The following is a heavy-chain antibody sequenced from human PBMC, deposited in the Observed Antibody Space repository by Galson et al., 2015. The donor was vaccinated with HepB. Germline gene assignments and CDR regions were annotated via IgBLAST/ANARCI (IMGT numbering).Heavy chain of an antibody. CDR3: AAHTADGESTFDF. D-gene: IGHD4-17*01. V-gene: IGHV3-23*01. J-gene: IGHJ4*02. CDR2: ISGSDDST. CDR1: GFAFSRYA. Sequence: SLRLSCAASGFAFSRYAMSWVRQAPGKGLEWVSAISGSDDSTYFADSGKGRFSIFRDNSKNTLYLQLNSLRAEDTAVYYCAAHTADGESTFDFWGQGTLVIVSS.